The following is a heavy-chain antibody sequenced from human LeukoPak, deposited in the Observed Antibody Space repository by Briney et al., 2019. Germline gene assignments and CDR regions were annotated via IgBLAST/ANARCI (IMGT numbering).Heavy chain of an antibody. D-gene: IGHD3-10*01. Sequence: GGSLRLSCLASGFIFHESYMTWVRQAPGKGPDWVADINPDGSAQAYSDSVRGRFTISRDNNKNILFLQLNILRVDDTAVYYCTRPGLSDSGKYYVDSWGQGILVTVSS. CDR1: GFIFHESY. CDR3: TRPGLSDSGKYYVDS. CDR2: INPDGSAQ. V-gene: IGHV3-7*01. J-gene: IGHJ5*01.